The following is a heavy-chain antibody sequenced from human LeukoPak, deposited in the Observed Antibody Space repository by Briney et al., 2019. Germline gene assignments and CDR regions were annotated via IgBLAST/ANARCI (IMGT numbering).Heavy chain of an antibody. J-gene: IGHJ4*02. V-gene: IGHV3-30*04. CDR1: GFTFSSYA. Sequence: GGSLRLSCAASGFTFSSYAMHWVRQAPGKGLEWVAVISYDGSNKYYADSVKGRFTISRDNSKNTLYLQMNSLRAEDTAVYCCARDRTAMALSFDYWGQGTLVTVSS. CDR3: ARDRTAMALSFDY. CDR2: ISYDGSNK. D-gene: IGHD5-18*01.